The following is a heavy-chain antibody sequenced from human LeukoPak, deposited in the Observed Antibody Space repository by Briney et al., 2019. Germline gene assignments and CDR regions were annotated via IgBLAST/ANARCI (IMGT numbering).Heavy chain of an antibody. Sequence: VGSLRLSCAASGFTFDDYAMHWVRQAPGKGLEWVSLISWDGGSTYYADSVKGRFTISRDNSKNSLYLQMNSLRAEDTALYYCAKGARDVAPYYFDYWGQGTLVTVSS. CDR2: ISWDGGST. V-gene: IGHV3-43D*03. CDR1: GFTFDDYA. D-gene: IGHD5-12*01. J-gene: IGHJ4*02. CDR3: AKGARDVAPYYFDY.